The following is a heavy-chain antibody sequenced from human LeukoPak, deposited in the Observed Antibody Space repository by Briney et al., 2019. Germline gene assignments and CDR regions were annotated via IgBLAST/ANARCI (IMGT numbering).Heavy chain of an antibody. V-gene: IGHV3-7*04. J-gene: IGHJ3*02. CDR1: GFTFSNYW. CDR2: IKQDGSEK. Sequence: GGSLRLSCAASGFTFSNYWMSWIRQAPGKGLERVANIKQDGSEKYYVDSVKGRFTISRDNAKNSLYVQMNSLRAEDTAVYYCARSAGDIWGQGTMVIVSS. CDR3: ARSAGDI.